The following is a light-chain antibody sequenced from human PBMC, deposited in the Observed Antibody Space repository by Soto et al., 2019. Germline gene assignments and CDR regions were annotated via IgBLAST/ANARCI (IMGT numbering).Light chain of an antibody. CDR3: QQYGSSRT. Sequence: EIVWTQSPGTLSLAPGERATLSCRASQSVSSSYLAWYQQKPGQAPRLLIYGASSRATGIPDRFSGSGSWTDFTLTISRQEPENFAVYYCQQYGSSRTFGQGTKVEIK. V-gene: IGKV3-20*01. CDR1: QSVSSSY. J-gene: IGKJ1*01. CDR2: GAS.